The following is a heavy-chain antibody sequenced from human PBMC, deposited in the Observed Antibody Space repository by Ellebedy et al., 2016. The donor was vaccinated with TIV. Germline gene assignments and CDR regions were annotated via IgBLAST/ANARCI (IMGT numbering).Heavy chain of an antibody. J-gene: IGHJ4*02. Sequence: SETLSLTCTVSGGSISSYYWSWIRQPPGKGLEWIGYIYYSGSTNYNPPLKSRVPISVDTSKNQFSLKLSSVTAADTAVYYCARLEDITPLSDYWGQGTLVTVSS. V-gene: IGHV4-59*01. CDR1: GGSISSYY. CDR3: ARLEDITPLSDY. D-gene: IGHD1-20*01. CDR2: IYYSGST.